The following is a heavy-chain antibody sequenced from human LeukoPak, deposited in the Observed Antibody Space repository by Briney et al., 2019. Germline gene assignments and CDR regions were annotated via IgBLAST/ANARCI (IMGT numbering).Heavy chain of an antibody. V-gene: IGHV4-61*02. J-gene: IGHJ4*02. Sequence: SETLSLTCTLSGGSFSSGSYYWSWIRQPAGKGLEWIGRIYTSGSTNYNPSLKSRLTISVDTSKNQFSLKLSSVTAADTAVYYCARGGGDWGFHQSDYWGQGTLVTVSS. D-gene: IGHD2-21*01. CDR1: GGSFSSGSYY. CDR3: ARGGGDWGFHQSDY. CDR2: IYTSGST.